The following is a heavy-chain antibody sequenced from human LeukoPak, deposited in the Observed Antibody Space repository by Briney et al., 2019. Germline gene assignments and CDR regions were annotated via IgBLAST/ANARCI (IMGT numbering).Heavy chain of an antibody. Sequence: GGSMRLSCAASGFTFSSYWMGWVRQAPGKGLEWVVNIKQDGSEKYYVDSVKGRFTISRDNAKNSLYLQMNSLRAEDTAVYYCARDGWAPGRLPRLPAAMRGWFDPWGQGTLVTVSS. CDR1: GFTFSSYW. D-gene: IGHD2-2*01. CDR2: IKQDGSEK. J-gene: IGHJ5*02. V-gene: IGHV3-7*03. CDR3: ARDGWAPGRLPRLPAAMRGWFDP.